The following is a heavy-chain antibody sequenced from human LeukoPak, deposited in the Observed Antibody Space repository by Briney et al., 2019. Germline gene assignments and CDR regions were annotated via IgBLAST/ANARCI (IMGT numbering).Heavy chain of an antibody. Sequence: ASVKVSCKASGYTFTSYGISWVRQAPGQGLEWMGWISAYNGNTNYVQKLQGRVTMTTDTSTSTAYMELRSLRSDDTAVYYCARDLDTAMAMYYFDYWGQGTLVTVSS. CDR1: GYTFTSYG. CDR2: ISAYNGNT. D-gene: IGHD5-18*01. J-gene: IGHJ4*02. V-gene: IGHV1-18*01. CDR3: ARDLDTAMAMYYFDY.